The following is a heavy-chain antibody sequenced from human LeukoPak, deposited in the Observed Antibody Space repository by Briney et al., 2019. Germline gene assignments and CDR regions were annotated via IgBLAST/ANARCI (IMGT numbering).Heavy chain of an antibody. CDR3: AGAGTTGTTIDYYYYYMDV. Sequence: PSETLSLTCTVSGYSISSGYYWGWIRQPPGKGLEWIGRIYHSGSTYYNPSLKSRVTISVDTSKNQFSLKLSSVTAADTAVYYCAGAGTTGTTIDYYYYYMDVWGKGTTVTVSS. CDR2: IYHSGST. V-gene: IGHV4-38-2*02. CDR1: GYSISSGYY. D-gene: IGHD1-1*01. J-gene: IGHJ6*03.